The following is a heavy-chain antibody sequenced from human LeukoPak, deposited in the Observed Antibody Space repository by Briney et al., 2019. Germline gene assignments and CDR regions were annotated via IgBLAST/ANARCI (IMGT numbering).Heavy chain of an antibody. V-gene: IGHV3-21*04. CDR1: GFTFSSYS. Sequence: GGSLRLSCAAPGFTFSSYSMNWVRQAPGKGLEWVSSISSSSSYIYYADSVKGRFTISRDNSKNTLYLQMNSLRAEDTAVYYCAKMFGRIVVVPAAPFDYWGQGTLVTVSS. CDR3: AKMFGRIVVVPAAPFDY. D-gene: IGHD2-2*01. J-gene: IGHJ4*02. CDR2: ISSSSSYI.